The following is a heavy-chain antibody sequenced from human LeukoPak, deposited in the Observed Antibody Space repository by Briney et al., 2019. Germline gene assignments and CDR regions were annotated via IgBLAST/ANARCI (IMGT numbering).Heavy chain of an antibody. CDR1: GLTFSRYW. J-gene: IGHJ4*02. V-gene: IGHV3-53*01. CDR3: ARIGGAAAGHFDY. CDR2: IYSDGST. D-gene: IGHD6-13*01. Sequence: PGGSLRLSCAASGLTFSRYWMNWVRQAPGKGLEWVSIIYSDGSTYYADSVKGRFTISRDNSKNTLYLQVNSLRGEDTAVYYCARIGGAAAGHFDYWGQGTLVTVSS.